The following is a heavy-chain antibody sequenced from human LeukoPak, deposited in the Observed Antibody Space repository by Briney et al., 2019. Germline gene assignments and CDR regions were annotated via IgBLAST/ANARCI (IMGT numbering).Heavy chain of an antibody. J-gene: IGHJ4*02. CDR3: ARGGRYYDSSGYFVY. V-gene: IGHV4-4*07. Sequence: SETLSLTCTVSGGSISSYYWSWIRQPAGKGLEWIGRIYTSGSTNYNPSLKSRVTMSVDTSKNQFSLKLSSVTAADTAVYYCARGGRYYDSSGYFVYWGQGTLVTVSS. CDR1: GGSISSYY. D-gene: IGHD3-22*01. CDR2: IYTSGST.